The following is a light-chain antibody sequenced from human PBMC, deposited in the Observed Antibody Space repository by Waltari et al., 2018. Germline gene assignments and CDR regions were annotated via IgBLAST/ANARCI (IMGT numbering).Light chain of an antibody. CDR3: QSADSRGSYHWV. Sequence: SYELTQPPSVSVSPGQTATNPCSGDVLPNQHSSWYQQKPGQAPVLVMKKDTERPSGIPERFSGSSSGATVALTISGVQAEDEADYYCQSADSRGSYHWVFGGGTKLTVL. J-gene: IGLJ3*02. V-gene: IGLV3-25*03. CDR2: KDT. CDR1: VLPNQH.